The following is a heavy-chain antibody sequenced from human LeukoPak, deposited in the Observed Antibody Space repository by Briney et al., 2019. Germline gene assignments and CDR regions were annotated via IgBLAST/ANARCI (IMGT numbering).Heavy chain of an antibody. CDR1: GFTFSSYS. CDR2: ITGSGTTM. V-gene: IGHV3-48*02. D-gene: IGHD3-22*01. J-gene: IGHJ4*02. Sequence: GGSLRLSCAASGFTFSSYSMNWVRQAPGKGLEWISYITGSGTTMYYAVSVKGRFTISRDNAKNSLHLQMNSLRDEDTAVYYCARVLSISSGYPDYWGQGTLVTVSS. CDR3: ARVLSISSGYPDY.